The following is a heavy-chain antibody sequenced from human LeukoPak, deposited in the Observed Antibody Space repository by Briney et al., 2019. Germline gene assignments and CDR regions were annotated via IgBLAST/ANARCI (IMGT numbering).Heavy chain of an antibody. CDR1: GGSFSGYY. D-gene: IGHD6-13*01. V-gene: IGHV4-34*01. Sequence: SETLSLTCAVYGGSFSGYYWSWIRQPPGKGLGWIGEINHSGSTNYNPSLKSRVTISVDTSKNQFSLKLSSVTAADTAVYYCVRRQLGVYYYGMDVWGQGTTVTVSS. CDR2: INHSGST. J-gene: IGHJ6*02. CDR3: VRRQLGVYYYGMDV.